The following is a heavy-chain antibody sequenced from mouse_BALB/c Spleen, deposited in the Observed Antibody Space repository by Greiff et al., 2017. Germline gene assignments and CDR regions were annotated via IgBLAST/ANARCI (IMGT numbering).Heavy chain of an antibody. CDR2: INPNNGGT. Sequence: VQLKQSGPELVKPGASVKIPCKASGYTFTDYNMDWVKQSHGKSLEWIGDINPNNGGTIYNQKFKGKATLTVDKSSSTAYMELRSLTSEDTAVYYCAREDGNYERGAMDYWGQGTSVTVSS. CDR3: AREDGNYERGAMDY. CDR1: GYTFTDYN. D-gene: IGHD2-1*01. V-gene: IGHV1-18*01. J-gene: IGHJ4*01.